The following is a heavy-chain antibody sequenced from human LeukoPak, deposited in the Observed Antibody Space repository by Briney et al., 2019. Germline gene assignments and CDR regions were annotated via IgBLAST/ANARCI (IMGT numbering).Heavy chain of an antibody. D-gene: IGHD1-14*01. V-gene: IGHV1-8*01. CDR3: WRGRWGTSYYGMVV. Sequence: SVKVSCKASAYTFTNYDINWVRQATGQGLEWMGWMNPNSGNTGYAHKFLDRVAMTRNTSINTAYMEMSSLRSDATAADYCWRGRWGTSYYGMVVRGEGGTVGVSS. CDR1: AYTFTNYD. CDR2: MNPNSGNT. J-gene: IGHJ6*01.